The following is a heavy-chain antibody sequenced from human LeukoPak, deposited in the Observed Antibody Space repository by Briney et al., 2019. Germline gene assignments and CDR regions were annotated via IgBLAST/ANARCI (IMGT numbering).Heavy chain of an antibody. CDR3: ASGYSSGWYYFDY. CDR2: INPNSGGT. V-gene: IGHV1-2*02. D-gene: IGHD6-19*01. J-gene: IGHJ4*02. Sequence: ASVKVSRKASGYTFTGYYMHWVRQAPGPGLEWMGWINPNSGGTNYAQKFQGRVTMTRDTSISTAYMELSRLRSDDTAVYYRASGYSSGWYYFDYWGQGTLVTVSS. CDR1: GYTFTGYY.